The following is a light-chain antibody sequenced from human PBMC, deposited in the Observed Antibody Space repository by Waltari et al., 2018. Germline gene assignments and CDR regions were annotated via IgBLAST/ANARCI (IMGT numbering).Light chain of an antibody. V-gene: IGLV2-11*01. CDR3: CSYAGTWV. CDR1: GSDVGDYNY. CDR2: DVT. Sequence: QSALTQPRSVSGSPGQSVTISCTGTGSDVGDYNYVPLYPPHPGKAPKLVIFDVTKRPSGVPGRFSGSKSGNSASLTVSWLQAEDEADYYCCSYAGTWVFGGGTKLTVL. J-gene: IGLJ3*02.